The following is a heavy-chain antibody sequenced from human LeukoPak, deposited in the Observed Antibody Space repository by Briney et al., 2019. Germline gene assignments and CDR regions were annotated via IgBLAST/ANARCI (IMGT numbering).Heavy chain of an antibody. V-gene: IGHV4-59*02. CDR2: FSYSGST. CDR1: GASVSNYY. D-gene: IGHD5-12*01. CDR3: ARGPLDSGYTYFDY. J-gene: IGHJ4*02. Sequence: SETLSLTCTVSGASVSNYYWSWIRQPLGKGLEWVGYFSYSGSTNYNPSLKSRVTISVDTSKNQFSLKLSSVIAADTAVYYCARGPLDSGYTYFDYWGQGALVSVAS.